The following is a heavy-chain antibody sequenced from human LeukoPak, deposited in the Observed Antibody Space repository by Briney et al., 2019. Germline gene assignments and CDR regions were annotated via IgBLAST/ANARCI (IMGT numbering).Heavy chain of an antibody. D-gene: IGHD4-23*01. Sequence: SQTLSLTCTVSGGSISSGGYYWSWIRQPPGKGLEWIGYIYYSGSTNYNPSLKSRVTISVDTSKNQFSLKLSSVTAADTAVYYCAGTRYGGNSDYYYYYMDVWGKGTTVTVSS. J-gene: IGHJ6*03. V-gene: IGHV4-61*08. CDR1: GGSISSGGYY. CDR2: IYYSGST. CDR3: AGTRYGGNSDYYYYYMDV.